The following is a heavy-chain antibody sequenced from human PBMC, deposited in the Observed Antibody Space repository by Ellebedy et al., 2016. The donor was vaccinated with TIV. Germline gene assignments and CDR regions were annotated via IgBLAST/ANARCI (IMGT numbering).Heavy chain of an antibody. Sequence: AASVKVSCKASGYTFTNYGVSWVRQAPGQGLEWMGWISAHNGNTNYAQNLQDRVTMTIDTSTNTAYMELRSLRFHDTAVYYCAREGATMIFGVIVGGLDHWGQGSLVTVSS. CDR1: GYTFTNYG. CDR2: ISAHNGNT. V-gene: IGHV1-18*04. J-gene: IGHJ4*02. D-gene: IGHD3-3*01. CDR3: AREGATMIFGVIVGGLDH.